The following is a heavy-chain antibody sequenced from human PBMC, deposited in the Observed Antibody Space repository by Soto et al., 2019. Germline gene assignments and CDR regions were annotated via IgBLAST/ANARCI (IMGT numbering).Heavy chain of an antibody. V-gene: IGHV1-18*01. CDR1: GYTFTSYG. D-gene: IGHD3-3*01. CDR2: ISAYNGNT. CDR3: ARAWSGEWFDP. Sequence: ASVKVSCKASGYTFTSYGISWVRQAPGQGLEWMGWISAYNGNTNYAQKLQGSVTMTTDTSTSTAYMELRSLSSDDTAVYYCARAWSGEWFDPWGQGTLVTVSS. J-gene: IGHJ5*02.